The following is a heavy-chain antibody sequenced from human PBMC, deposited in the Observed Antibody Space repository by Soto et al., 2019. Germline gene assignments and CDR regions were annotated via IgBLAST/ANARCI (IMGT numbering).Heavy chain of an antibody. V-gene: IGHV3-30-3*02. J-gene: IGHJ3*02. D-gene: IGHD6-25*01. CDR1: GFTFSSYA. CDR2: ISYDGGSK. Sequence: PGGSLRLSCAASGFTFSSYAMHWVRQAPGKGLEWVAVISYDGGSKYYADSVKGRFTISRDNSKNTLYLQMNSLRAEDTAVYYCAKSAATSSAFDIWGQGTMVTVSS. CDR3: AKSAATSSAFDI.